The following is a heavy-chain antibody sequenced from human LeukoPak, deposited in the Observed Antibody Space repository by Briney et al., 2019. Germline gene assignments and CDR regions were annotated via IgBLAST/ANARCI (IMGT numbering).Heavy chain of an antibody. CDR1: GLSISNDW. CDR2: IKSKNAGETT. D-gene: IGHD3-10*01. CDR3: TLIQGWGAGSYYRDF. Sequence: GGSLRLSCAASGLSISNDWMSWVRQAPGKGLEWVARIKSKNAGETTDYAAPVKGRFTISRDDSHNTLYLQMNSLTTEDTVVYYCTLIQGWGAGSYYRDFWGQGTLVTVSS. V-gene: IGHV3-15*01. J-gene: IGHJ4*02.